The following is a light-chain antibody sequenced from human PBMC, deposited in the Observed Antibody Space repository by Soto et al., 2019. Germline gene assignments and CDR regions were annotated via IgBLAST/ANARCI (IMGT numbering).Light chain of an antibody. CDR2: LNSDGSH. J-gene: IGLJ3*02. Sequence: QSVLTQSPSASASLGASVKLTCTLSSGHSSYVIAWHQQQPDKGPRYLMKLNSDGSHSKGDGIPDRFSGSSSGAERYLTISSLQSEDQADYYCQTWGAAVVVFGGGTQLTVL. CDR1: SGHSSYV. CDR3: QTWGAAVVV. V-gene: IGLV4-69*01.